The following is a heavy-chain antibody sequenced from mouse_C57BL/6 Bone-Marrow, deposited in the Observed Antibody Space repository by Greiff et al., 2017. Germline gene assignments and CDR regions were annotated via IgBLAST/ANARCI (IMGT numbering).Heavy chain of an antibody. D-gene: IGHD1-1*01. CDR3: AREGYYGSSSHCFDY. J-gene: IGHJ2*01. V-gene: IGHV5-4*01. CDR1: GFTFSSYA. Sequence: EVQRVESGGGLVKPGGSLKLSCAASGFTFSSYAMSWVRQTPEKRLEWVATISDGGSYTYYPDNVKGRFTISRDNAKNNLYLQMSHLKSEDTAMYYCAREGYYGSSSHCFDYWGQGTTLTVSS. CDR2: ISDGGSYT.